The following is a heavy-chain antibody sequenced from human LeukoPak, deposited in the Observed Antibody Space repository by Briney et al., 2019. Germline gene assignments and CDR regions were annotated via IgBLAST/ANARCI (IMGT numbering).Heavy chain of an antibody. Sequence: SETLSLTCTVSGDSISSSSYYWGWIRQPPGKGLEWIGNIYYSGSTYYNPSLRSRLTISLDTSKNQFSLTLSSVTAADTAVYYCARLQYYYDSNGYSSLYYFDYWGQGTVVTVSS. CDR3: ARLQYYYDSNGYSSLYYFDY. V-gene: IGHV4-39*01. CDR2: IYYSGST. D-gene: IGHD3-22*01. J-gene: IGHJ4*02. CDR1: GDSISSSSYY.